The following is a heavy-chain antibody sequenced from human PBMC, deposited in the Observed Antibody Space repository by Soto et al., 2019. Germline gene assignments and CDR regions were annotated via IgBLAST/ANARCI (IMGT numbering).Heavy chain of an antibody. V-gene: IGHV3-11*01. D-gene: IGHD6-6*01. CDR2: ISSSGSTI. Sequence: PGGFLRLSCAASGFTFSSYAMSWIRQAPGKGLEWVSYISSSGSTIYYADSVKGRFTISRDNAKNSLYLQMNSLRAEDTAVYYCARDSEQLVSYYYGMDVWGQGTTVTVSS. CDR1: GFTFSSYA. CDR3: ARDSEQLVSYYYGMDV. J-gene: IGHJ6*02.